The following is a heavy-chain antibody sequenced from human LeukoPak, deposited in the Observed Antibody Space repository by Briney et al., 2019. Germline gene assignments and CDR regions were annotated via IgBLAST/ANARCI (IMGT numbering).Heavy chain of an antibody. CDR3: AMRSGSWSRWNAFDI. D-gene: IGHD2-15*01. J-gene: IGHJ3*02. Sequence: GESLKISCQGSGYTFTTYWIAWVRQMPGKGLEWMGSIYPGDSDARYSPSFQGQVTISADTSINTAHLQWSSLKASDTAMYYCAMRSGSWSRWNAFDIWGQGTMVTGSS. CDR1: GYTFTTYW. CDR2: IYPGDSDA. V-gene: IGHV5-51*01.